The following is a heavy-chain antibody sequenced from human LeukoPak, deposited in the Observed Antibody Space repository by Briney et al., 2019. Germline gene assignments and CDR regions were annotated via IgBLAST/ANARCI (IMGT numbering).Heavy chain of an antibody. J-gene: IGHJ4*02. Sequence: GGSLRLSCAASGLSVSSFAMSWVRQGPARGLEWVSSIRGIGETFYADSVKGRFTLSSDSSRNTVYFQLNNLRVEDTAIYYCAKASWVSSTDAVRWGQGTLVTVSS. CDR3: AKASWVSSTDAVR. CDR2: IRGIGET. CDR1: GLSVSSFA. V-gene: IGHV3-23*01. D-gene: IGHD3-16*01.